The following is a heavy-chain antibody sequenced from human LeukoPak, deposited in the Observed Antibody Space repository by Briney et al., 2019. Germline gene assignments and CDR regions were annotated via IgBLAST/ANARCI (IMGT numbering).Heavy chain of an antibody. CDR3: AKGQLVKYSSGWPYAFDI. Sequence: PGGSLRLSCAASGFTVSSNYMSWVRQAPGKGLEWVSVIYSGGSTYYADSVKGRFTVSRDNSKNTLYLQMNSLRAEDTAVYYCAKGQLVKYSSGWPYAFDIWGQGTMVTVSS. D-gene: IGHD6-19*01. CDR2: IYSGGST. CDR1: GFTVSSNY. J-gene: IGHJ3*02. V-gene: IGHV3-53*01.